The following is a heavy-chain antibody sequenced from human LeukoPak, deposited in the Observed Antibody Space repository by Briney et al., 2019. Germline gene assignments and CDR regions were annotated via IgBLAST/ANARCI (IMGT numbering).Heavy chain of an antibody. V-gene: IGHV4-31*03. CDR1: GGSISSGGYY. CDR3: ARSGYYDILTGYYYFDY. Sequence: SQTLSLISTVSGGSISSGGYYWSWIRQHPGKGLEWIGYIYYSGSTYYNPSLKSRVTISVDTSKNQFSLKLSSVTAADTAVYYCARSGYYDILTGYYYFDYWGQGTLVTVSS. D-gene: IGHD3-9*01. J-gene: IGHJ4*02. CDR2: IYYSGST.